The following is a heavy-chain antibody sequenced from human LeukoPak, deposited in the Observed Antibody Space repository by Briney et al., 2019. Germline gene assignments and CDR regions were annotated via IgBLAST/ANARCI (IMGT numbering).Heavy chain of an antibody. CDR1: GGSISSGSYY. Sequence: SETLSLTCTVSGGSISSGSYYWSWIRQPAGKGLEWIGRIYTSGSTNYNPSLKSRVTMSVDTSKNQFSLKLSSVTAADTAVYYCARDSSGWYYWFFDYWGQGTLVTVSS. CDR2: IYTSGST. D-gene: IGHD6-19*01. CDR3: ARDSSGWYYWFFDY. J-gene: IGHJ4*02. V-gene: IGHV4-61*02.